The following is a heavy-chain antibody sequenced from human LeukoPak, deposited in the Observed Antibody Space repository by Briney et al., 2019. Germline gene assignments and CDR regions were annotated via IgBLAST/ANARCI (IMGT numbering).Heavy chain of an antibody. J-gene: IGHJ3*02. D-gene: IGHD3-9*01. Sequence: SVKVSCKASGGTFTSYAISWVRQAPGQGLEWVGGIIPIFGTANYAQKFQGRVTITADESTSTAYMELSSLMSEDTAVYYCARSRYFDWLRDFDIWGQGTMVTVSS. CDR3: ARSRYFDWLRDFDI. CDR1: GGTFTSYA. V-gene: IGHV1-69*01. CDR2: IIPIFGTA.